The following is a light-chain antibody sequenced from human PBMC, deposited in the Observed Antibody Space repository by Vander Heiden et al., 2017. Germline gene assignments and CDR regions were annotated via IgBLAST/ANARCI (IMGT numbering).Light chain of an antibody. V-gene: IGKV1-5*01. CDR1: QIISSW. Sequence: DIQMTQSPSTLSASVGDRVTITCLASQIISSWLAWYQQKPGKAPKLLIYDASSLESGVPSRFSGSGSGTEFTLTISSLQPDDFATYYCQQDNSYPCTFGQGTKVXIK. CDR3: QQDNSYPCT. CDR2: DAS. J-gene: IGKJ1*01.